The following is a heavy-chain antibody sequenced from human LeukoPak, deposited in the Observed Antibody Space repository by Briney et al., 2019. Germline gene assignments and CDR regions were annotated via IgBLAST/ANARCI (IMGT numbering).Heavy chain of an antibody. CDR2: IYYSGST. CDR1: GGSISSGDYY. Sequence: SETLSLTRTVSGGSISSGDYYWGWSRQPPGKGLEWIGYIYYSGSTYYNPSLKSRVTISVDTSKNQFSLKLSSVTAADTAVYYCARVVRVYLLLHRRFDYWGQGTLVTVSS. CDR3: ARVVRVYLLLHRRFDY. D-gene: IGHD2-2*01. J-gene: IGHJ4*02. V-gene: IGHV4-30-4*08.